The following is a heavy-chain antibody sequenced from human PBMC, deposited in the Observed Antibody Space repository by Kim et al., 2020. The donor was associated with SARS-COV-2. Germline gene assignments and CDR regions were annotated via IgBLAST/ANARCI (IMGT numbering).Heavy chain of an antibody. CDR3: ARDRVRRELGWFDP. J-gene: IGHJ5*02. Sequence: ASVKVSCKASGYTFTCYYMHWVRQAPGQGLEWMGWINPNSGGTNYAQKFQGRVTMTRDTSISTAYMELSRLRSDDTAVYYCARDRVRRELGWFDPWGQGTLVTVSS. D-gene: IGHD1-26*01. CDR1: GYTFTCYY. CDR2: INPNSGGT. V-gene: IGHV1-2*02.